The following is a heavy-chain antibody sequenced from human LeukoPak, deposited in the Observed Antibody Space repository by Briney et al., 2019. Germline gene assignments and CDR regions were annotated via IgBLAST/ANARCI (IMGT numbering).Heavy chain of an antibody. V-gene: IGHV1-2*02. Sequence: GASVKVSCKASGYTFTGYYLHWVRQAPGQGLEWMGWINPNSGGTNYAQKFQGRVTMTRDTSISTAYMELSRLRSDDTAVYYCARSGRPTRNSYGSRPGYWGQGTLVTVSS. J-gene: IGHJ4*02. CDR3: ARSGRPTRNSYGSRPGY. CDR1: GYTFTGYY. D-gene: IGHD5-18*01. CDR2: INPNSGGT.